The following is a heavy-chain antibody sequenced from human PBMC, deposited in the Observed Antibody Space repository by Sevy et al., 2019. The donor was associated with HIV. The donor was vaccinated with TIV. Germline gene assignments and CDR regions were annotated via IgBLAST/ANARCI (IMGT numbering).Heavy chain of an antibody. D-gene: IGHD2-15*01. Sequence: GGSLRLSCAASGFTFSNYNMNWVRQAPGKGLEWVSSINSSSRYIYYADSMKGGFPISRDNATNLLYLQMNSLRAEETSGYYCARVVAYCSGGSCFPGYYYGLDVWGHGTTVTVSS. CDR3: ARVVAYCSGGSCFPGYYYGLDV. V-gene: IGHV3-21*01. CDR2: INSSSRYI. CDR1: GFTFSNYN. J-gene: IGHJ6*02.